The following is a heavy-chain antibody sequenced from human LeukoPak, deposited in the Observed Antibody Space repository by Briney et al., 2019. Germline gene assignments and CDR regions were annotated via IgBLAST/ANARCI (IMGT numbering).Heavy chain of an antibody. CDR3: ARLVKTYYDFCSGYQTGAFDI. J-gene: IGHJ3*02. D-gene: IGHD3-3*01. CDR2: INHSGST. V-gene: IGHV4-34*01. CDR1: GGSFSGYY. Sequence: SETLSLTCAVYGGSFSGYYWSWIRQPPGKGLEWIGEINHSGSTNYNPSLKSRVTISVDTSKNQFSLKLSSVTAADTAVYNCARLVKTYYDFCSGYQTGAFDIWGQGTMVTVSS.